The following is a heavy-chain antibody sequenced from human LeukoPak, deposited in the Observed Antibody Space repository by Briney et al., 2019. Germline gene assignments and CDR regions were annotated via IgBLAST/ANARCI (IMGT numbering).Heavy chain of an antibody. J-gene: IGHJ4*02. CDR3: AKDPRGYMVATRYYFDY. CDR2: ISGSGGST. CDR1: GFTFSSYG. Sequence: PGGSLRLSCAASGFTFSSYGMSWVRQAPGKGLEWVSAISGSGGSTYYADSVKGRFTISRDNSKNTLYLQMNSLRAEDTAVYYCAKDPRGYMVATRYYFDYWGQGTLVTVSS. V-gene: IGHV3-23*01. D-gene: IGHD5-12*01.